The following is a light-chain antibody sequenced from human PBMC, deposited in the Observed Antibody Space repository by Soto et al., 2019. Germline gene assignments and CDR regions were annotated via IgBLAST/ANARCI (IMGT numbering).Light chain of an antibody. Sequence: QSVLTQPPSVSGAPGQRVTISCTGSSSNIGAGYDVHWYQHLPGTAPKLLIYGNSNRPSGVPDRFSGSKSGTSASLAITGLQAEYEADYYCQSYDSSLRGVFGTGTKLTVL. CDR2: GNS. V-gene: IGLV1-40*01. J-gene: IGLJ1*01. CDR3: QSYDSSLRGV. CDR1: SSNIGAGYD.